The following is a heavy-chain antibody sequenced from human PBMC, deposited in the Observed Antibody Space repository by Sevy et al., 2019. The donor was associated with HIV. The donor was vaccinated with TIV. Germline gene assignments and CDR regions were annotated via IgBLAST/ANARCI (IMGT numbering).Heavy chain of an antibody. V-gene: IGHV3-23*01. CDR3: ANGDRTFDGMDV. CDR2: ISGSGGST. Sequence: GESLKISCAASGFIFGTYAMSWVRQAPGKGLEWVSAISGSGGSTYYADSLKGRFTISRDNSKKKLYRQMNSLRAEDTAVYYCANGDRTFDGMDVWGQGTTVTVSS. CDR1: GFIFGTYA. J-gene: IGHJ6*02. D-gene: IGHD7-27*01.